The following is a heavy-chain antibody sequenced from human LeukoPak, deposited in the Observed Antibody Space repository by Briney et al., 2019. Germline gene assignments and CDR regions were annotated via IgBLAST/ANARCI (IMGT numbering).Heavy chain of an antibody. J-gene: IGHJ2*01. Sequence: GGSLRLSCAASGFTVSGSYMSWVRHVPGRGLECVSDIYRDGSTYYADSVNGRFTISRDNAKNSLYLQMNSLRAEDTAVYFCASPFAIAAAGTDWYFDLWGRGTLVTVSS. CDR3: ASPFAIAAAGTDWYFDL. D-gene: IGHD6-13*01. CDR1: GFTVSGSY. V-gene: IGHV3-66*01. CDR2: IYRDGST.